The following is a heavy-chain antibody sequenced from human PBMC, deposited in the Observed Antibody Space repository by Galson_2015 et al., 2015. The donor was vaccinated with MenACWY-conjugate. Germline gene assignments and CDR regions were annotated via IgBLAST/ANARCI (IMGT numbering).Heavy chain of an antibody. Sequence: CAISGDSVSSNSAAWNWIRQSPSRGLEWLGRTYYKSKWYNDYAASLKSRITISPDTSKNHISLQLKSVTPEDTAVYYCAREAMYSNIFYAIDYWGQGTLVTVSS. CDR3: AREAMYSNIFYAIDY. CDR1: GDSVSSNSAA. J-gene: IGHJ4*02. D-gene: IGHD2/OR15-2a*01. V-gene: IGHV6-1*01. CDR2: TYYKSKWYN.